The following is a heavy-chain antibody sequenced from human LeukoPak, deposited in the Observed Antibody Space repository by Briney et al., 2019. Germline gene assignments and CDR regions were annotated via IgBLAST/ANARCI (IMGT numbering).Heavy chain of an antibody. D-gene: IGHD3-10*02. J-gene: IGHJ6*04. Sequence: GGSLRLSCAASGFTFSSYEMNWVRQAPGKGLEWVAFIRFDGSSKYYADYVKGRFTISRDNAKNSLYPQMNSLRAEDTAVYYCAELGITMIGGVWGKGTTVTISS. CDR1: GFTFSSYE. CDR2: IRFDGSSK. CDR3: AELGITMIGGV. V-gene: IGHV3-30*02.